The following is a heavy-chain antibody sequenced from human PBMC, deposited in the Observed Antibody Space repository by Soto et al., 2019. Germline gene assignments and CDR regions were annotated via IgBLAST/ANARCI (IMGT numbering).Heavy chain of an antibody. Sequence: TLCLTCTVSGGSISSGGNHCSWIRQHTRKCLEWIGYIYYRGSTYYNPSLKSRVTISVDTCRNQLSLKLSSVTAPDTAVYYCAEPHRYSGRGTSVTVSS. J-gene: IGHJ4*02. V-gene: IGHV4-31*03. CDR3: AEPHRY. CDR2: IYYRGST. CDR1: GGSISSGGNH.